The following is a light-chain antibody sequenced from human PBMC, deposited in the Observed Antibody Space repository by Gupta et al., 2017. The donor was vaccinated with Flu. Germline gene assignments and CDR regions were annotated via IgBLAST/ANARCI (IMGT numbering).Light chain of an antibody. V-gene: IGKV1-39*01. CDR2: AAS. J-gene: IGKJ4*01. CDR1: QSISSY. CDR3: QQSDSTPLT. Sequence: DIQMTQSPSSLSASIGDRVTITCRASQSISSYLNWYQQKPGKAPKLLIYAASSLESGVPSGFSGSGSGTDFTLTISRLQPEDFATYYCQQSDSTPLTFGGGTKVEIK.